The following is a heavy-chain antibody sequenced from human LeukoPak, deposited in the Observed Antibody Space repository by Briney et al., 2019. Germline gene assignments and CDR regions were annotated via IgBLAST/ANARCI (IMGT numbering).Heavy chain of an antibody. D-gene: IGHD2-2*01. V-gene: IGHV3-30-3*01. J-gene: IGHJ4*02. Sequence: GGSLRLSCAASGFTFSSYAMHWVRLAPGKGLEWVAVISYDGSNKYYADSVKGRFTISRDNSKNTLYLQMNSLRAEDTAVYYCARAPLGGIVVVPAATVDYWGQGTLVTVSS. CDR2: ISYDGSNK. CDR3: ARAPLGGIVVVPAATVDY. CDR1: GFTFSSYA.